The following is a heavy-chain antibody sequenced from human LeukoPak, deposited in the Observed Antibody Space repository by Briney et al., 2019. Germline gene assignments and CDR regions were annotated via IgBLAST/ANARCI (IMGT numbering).Heavy chain of an antibody. Sequence: PSETLSLTCAVYGGSFSGYYWSWIRQPPGKGLEWIGEINHSGSTNYNSSLKSRVTISVDTSKNQFSLKVNSVTAADTAVYYCARGAPYSGSGSYYNYWGQGTLVTVSS. CDR3: ARGAPYSGSGSYYNY. CDR1: GGSFSGYY. D-gene: IGHD3-10*01. CDR2: INHSGST. V-gene: IGHV4-34*01. J-gene: IGHJ4*02.